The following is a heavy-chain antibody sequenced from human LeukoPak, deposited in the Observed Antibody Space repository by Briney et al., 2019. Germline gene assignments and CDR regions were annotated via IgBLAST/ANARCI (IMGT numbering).Heavy chain of an antibody. CDR1: GFTFSSYA. D-gene: IGHD1-14*01. Sequence: PGGSLRLSCAASGFTFSSYAMHWVRQAPGKGLEWVAVISYDGSNKYYADSVKGRFTISRDNSKNTLYLQMNSLRAEDTAVYYCASPPDKGAFDIWGQGTMVTVSS. J-gene: IGHJ3*02. CDR2: ISYDGSNK. CDR3: ASPPDKGAFDI. V-gene: IGHV3-30-3*01.